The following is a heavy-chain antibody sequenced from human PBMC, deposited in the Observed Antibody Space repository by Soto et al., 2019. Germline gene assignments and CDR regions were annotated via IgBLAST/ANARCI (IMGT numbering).Heavy chain of an antibody. CDR2: ISGGAGTT. CDR3: ARGGAGRPDY. CDR1: GFTFSSYG. Sequence: EVQLVNSGGGLVQPGGSLRLSCAASGFTFSSYGMNWVRQAPGKGLEWVSYISGGAGTTNYADSVEGRFTISRDNAKSSLYLQLNNLRDDDTAVYYCARGGAGRPDYWGQGTLVIVSS. V-gene: IGHV3-48*02. D-gene: IGHD6-13*01. J-gene: IGHJ4*02.